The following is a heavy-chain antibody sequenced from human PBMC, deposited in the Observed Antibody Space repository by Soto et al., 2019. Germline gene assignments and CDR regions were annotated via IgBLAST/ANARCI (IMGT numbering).Heavy chain of an antibody. V-gene: IGHV4-4*07. D-gene: IGHD3-9*01. CDR3: AREDYYDTGYYVV. J-gene: IGHJ4*02. CDR1: GRSIGGNY. Sequence: SATLSLTCTVSGRSIGGNYWSGVLRPAGERLEWIGRIYTSGTTDFNPSLEGRVTMSVDTSKNQFSLKLTSVTAADTALYYCAREDYYDTGYYVVWGQGTQVTVSS. CDR2: IYTSGTT.